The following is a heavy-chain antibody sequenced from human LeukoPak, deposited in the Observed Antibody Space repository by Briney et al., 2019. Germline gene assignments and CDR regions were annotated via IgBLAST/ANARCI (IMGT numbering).Heavy chain of an antibody. CDR2: IYYSGST. J-gene: IGHJ4*02. Sequence: PSETLSLTCTVSGGSISSSSYYWGWIRQPPGKGLEWLGSIYYSGSTYYNPSLKSRVTISVDTSKNQFSLKLSSVTAADTAVYYCARPSSSGQDYWGQGTLVTVSS. V-gene: IGHV4-39*01. D-gene: IGHD6-13*01. CDR1: GGSISSSSYY. CDR3: ARPSSSGQDY.